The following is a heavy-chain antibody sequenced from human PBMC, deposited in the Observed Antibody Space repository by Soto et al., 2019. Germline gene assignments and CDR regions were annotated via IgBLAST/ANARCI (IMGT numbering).Heavy chain of an antibody. D-gene: IGHD3-3*01. CDR1: GFSLTTSGVG. CDR2: IYWDDDK. V-gene: IGHV2-5*02. Sequence: QITLNESGPPVVKPAETLTLTCTFSGFSLTTSGVGVGWIRQSPGKAPEWLALIYWDDDKRYSASLKSRLTITKDTSKNQVVLIMASVDPADTATYYCAHRILRTVFGLVTTTAIYFDFWGQGTPVVVSS. CDR3: AHRILRTVFGLVTTTAIYFDF. J-gene: IGHJ4*02.